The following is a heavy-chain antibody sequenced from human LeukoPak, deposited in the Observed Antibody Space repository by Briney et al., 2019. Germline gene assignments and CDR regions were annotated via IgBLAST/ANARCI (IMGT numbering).Heavy chain of an antibody. CDR3: ARTPHQVVVAATGFDY. Sequence: GASVKVSCKASGYTFTSYDINWVRQATGQGLEWMGWMNPNSGNTGYAQKFQGRVTMTRNTSISTAYMELSSLRSEDTAVYYCARTPHQVVVAATGFDYWGQGTLVTVSS. D-gene: IGHD2-15*01. V-gene: IGHV1-8*01. CDR1: GYTFTSYD. CDR2: MNPNSGNT. J-gene: IGHJ4*02.